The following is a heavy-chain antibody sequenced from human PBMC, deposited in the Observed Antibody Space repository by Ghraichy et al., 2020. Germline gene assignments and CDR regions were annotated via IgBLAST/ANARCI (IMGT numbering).Heavy chain of an antibody. D-gene: IGHD4-11*01. CDR3: ARNSSDRAFDI. CDR1: GYTFTDYG. Sequence: ASVKVSCKASGYTFTDYGISWVRQAPGQGLEWMGWISGYNDNTNFAPKFRDRVTVTTDTLSATAYLEVRSLKSDDTAIYYCARNSSDRAFDIWGQGTMVTVSS. J-gene: IGHJ3*02. CDR2: ISGYNDNT. V-gene: IGHV1-18*01.